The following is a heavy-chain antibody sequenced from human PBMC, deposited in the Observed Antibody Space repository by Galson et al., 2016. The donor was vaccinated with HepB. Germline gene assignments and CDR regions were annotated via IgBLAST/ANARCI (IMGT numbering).Heavy chain of an antibody. CDR1: GFTFSKYG. V-gene: IGHV3-30*03. CDR2: DSMDGRWK. D-gene: IGHD1-1*01. CDR3: ARAYQYTLDY. J-gene: IGHJ4*02. Sequence: SLRLSCAASGFTFSKYGMHWVREAPGTGQEWVAADSMDGRWKFYADSVKGRFTISRDNSNNMLFLQMSSLRPDDTAVYFCARAYQYTLDYWGQGTLVTVSS.